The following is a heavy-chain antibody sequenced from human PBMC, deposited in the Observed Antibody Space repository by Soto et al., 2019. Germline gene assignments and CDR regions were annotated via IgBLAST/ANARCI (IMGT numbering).Heavy chain of an antibody. J-gene: IGHJ4*02. CDR1: GGSMSSYY. CDR3: ARQMAILTGYLDY. D-gene: IGHD3-16*01. CDR2: IYYTGSP. V-gene: IGHV4-59*01. Sequence: SETLSLTCSVSGGSMSSYYWSWIRQTPGKGLEWIGFIYYTGSPRYHPSLESRVTISVDASRKQFSLKLRSVTAADTAVYYCARQMAILTGYLDYWGQGIPVTVSS.